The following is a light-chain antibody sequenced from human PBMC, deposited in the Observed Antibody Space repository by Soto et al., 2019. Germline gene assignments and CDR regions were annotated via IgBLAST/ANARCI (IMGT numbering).Light chain of an antibody. V-gene: IGKV3-20*01. CDR3: QQYGSSPPT. J-gene: IGKJ1*01. CDR1: QSVSSNY. Sequence: EIVLTQSPGTLSLSPGERATLSCRASQSVSSNYLAWYQRKPGQAPRLLIYCASSRATGIPNRFSGSGSGTDFTLTITRLEPEDFAVYYCQQYGSSPPTFGQGTKVEIK. CDR2: CAS.